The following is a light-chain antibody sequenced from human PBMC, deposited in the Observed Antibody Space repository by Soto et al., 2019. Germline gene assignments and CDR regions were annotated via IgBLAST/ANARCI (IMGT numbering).Light chain of an antibody. CDR2: AAS. CDR3: HLSYTTAGIT. Sequence: SLSASVGDRVTITCRASQSISSYLNWYQQKPGKAPKLLIYAASSLQSGVTSRFSGSGSGTDFNLTISSVQSEDFATYYCHLSYTTAGITFG. J-gene: IGKJ5*01. V-gene: IGKV1-39*01. CDR1: QSISSY.